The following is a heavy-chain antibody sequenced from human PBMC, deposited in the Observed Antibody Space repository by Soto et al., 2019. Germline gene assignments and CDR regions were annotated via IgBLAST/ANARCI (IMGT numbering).Heavy chain of an antibody. CDR2: INHSGST. D-gene: IGHD6-13*01. Sequence: NPSETLSLTCTVYGGSFSGYYWSWIRQPPGKGLEWIGEINHSGSTNYNPSLKSRVPISVDTSKNQFSLKLSSVTAADTAVYYCARGDSSIGFMDVWGKGTTVTVS. CDR1: GGSFSGYY. V-gene: IGHV4-34*01. J-gene: IGHJ6*03. CDR3: ARGDSSIGFMDV.